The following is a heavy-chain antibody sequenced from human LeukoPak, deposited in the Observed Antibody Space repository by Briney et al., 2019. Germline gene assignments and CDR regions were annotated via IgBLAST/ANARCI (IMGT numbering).Heavy chain of an antibody. J-gene: IGHJ3*02. CDR3: ARSPPGWEHRAFDI. D-gene: IGHD1-26*01. Sequence: SETLSLTCTVSGGSISNYYWSWIRQPAGKGLEWIGRFYNSGSTNYNPSLKSRVTMSVDTSKNQFSLKLSSVTAADTAVYYCARSPPGWEHRAFDIWGQGTMVTVSS. CDR2: FYNSGST. V-gene: IGHV4-4*07. CDR1: GGSISNYY.